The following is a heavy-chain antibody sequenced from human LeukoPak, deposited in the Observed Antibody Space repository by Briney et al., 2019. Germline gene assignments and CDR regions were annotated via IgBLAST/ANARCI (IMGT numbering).Heavy chain of an antibody. Sequence: GGSLRLSCAASGFTFSSYGMHWVRQAPGKGLEWVSFISSGGSTIYSADSVKGRFTISRDNAKNSLYLQMNSLRAEDTAVYYCARGGGGSYYGLSFDYWGQGILVTVSS. CDR2: ISSGGSTI. J-gene: IGHJ4*02. CDR3: ARGGGGSYYGLSFDY. CDR1: GFTFSSYG. D-gene: IGHD3-10*01. V-gene: IGHV3-48*04.